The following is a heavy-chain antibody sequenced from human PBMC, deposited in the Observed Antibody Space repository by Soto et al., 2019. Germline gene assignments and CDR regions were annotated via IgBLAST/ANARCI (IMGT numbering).Heavy chain of an antibody. Sequence: EVQLVESGGGLVQPGGSLRLSCAASGFTFSSYSMNWVRQAPGKGLEWVSYISSSSSTIYYADSVKGRFTISRDNAKNSLYLQMNSLRDEDTAVYYCARRSTAVAGMGIDYWGQGTLVTVSS. CDR1: GFTFSSYS. CDR2: ISSSSSTI. D-gene: IGHD6-19*01. CDR3: ARRSTAVAGMGIDY. J-gene: IGHJ4*02. V-gene: IGHV3-48*02.